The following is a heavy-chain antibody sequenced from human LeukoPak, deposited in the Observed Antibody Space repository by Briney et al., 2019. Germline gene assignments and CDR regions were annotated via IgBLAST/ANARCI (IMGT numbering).Heavy chain of an antibody. J-gene: IGHJ5*02. V-gene: IGHV3-23*01. D-gene: IGHD6-13*01. CDR3: AKVRRRDSSSWFDP. CDR1: GFTFSSYA. CDR2: ISGSGGST. Sequence: GASLGLSCAASGFTFSSYAMSWVRQAPGKGLEWVSAISGSGGSTYYADSVKGRFTISRDNSKNTLYLQMNSLRAEDTAVYYCAKVRRRDSSSWFDPWGQGTLVTVSS.